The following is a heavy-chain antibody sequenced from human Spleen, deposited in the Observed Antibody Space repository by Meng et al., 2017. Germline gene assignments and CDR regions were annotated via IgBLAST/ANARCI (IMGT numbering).Heavy chain of an antibody. V-gene: IGHV3-30*01. Sequence: GGSLRLSCAASGFTFSSYAMHWVRQAPGKGLEWVAVISYDGSNKYYADSVKGRFTISRDNSKNTLYLQMNSLRAEDTAVYYCARDQITMIGEDAFDIWGQGTMVTVSS. J-gene: IGHJ3*02. D-gene: IGHD3-22*01. CDR2: ISYDGSNK. CDR3: ARDQITMIGEDAFDI. CDR1: GFTFSSYA.